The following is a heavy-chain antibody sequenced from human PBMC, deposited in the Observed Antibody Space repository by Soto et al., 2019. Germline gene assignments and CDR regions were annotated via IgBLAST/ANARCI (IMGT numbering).Heavy chain of an antibody. J-gene: IGHJ4*02. Sequence: PXETLALTCPVSGGSVSISFFYWSWFRQPPGQRLEWIGYIYYTGTTNYNPSLASRVAMSVDTSKKQFTLNLRSLTAADTARYYSARITTSSGWSLFDSWGQGMLVTVYS. CDR1: GGSVSISFFY. CDR2: IYYTGTT. D-gene: IGHD6-13*01. V-gene: IGHV4-61*01. CDR3: ARITTSSGWSLFDS.